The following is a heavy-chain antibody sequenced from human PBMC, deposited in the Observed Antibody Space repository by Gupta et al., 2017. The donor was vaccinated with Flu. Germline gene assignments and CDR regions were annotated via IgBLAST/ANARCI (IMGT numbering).Heavy chain of an antibody. CDR1: GFNFAGYT. V-gene: IGHV3-69-1*02. Sequence: VQLVESGGGLVKPGGSLRLSCAASGFNFAGYTINWVRQAPGKGLEWVASITSGNTMYYADSMKGRFTISRDSARNSVFLQRNSLRAEDTAVYYCSRYKPSKDSFYYGLDLWGQGTTVTVSS. CDR3: SRYKPSKDSFYYGLDL. J-gene: IGHJ6*02. D-gene: IGHD4-11*01. CDR2: ITSGNTM.